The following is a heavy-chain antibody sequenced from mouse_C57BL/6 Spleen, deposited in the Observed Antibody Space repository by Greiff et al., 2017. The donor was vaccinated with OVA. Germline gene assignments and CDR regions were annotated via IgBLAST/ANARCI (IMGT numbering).Heavy chain of an antibody. J-gene: IGHJ2*01. CDR1: GFTFSDYY. Sequence: EVQLVEFEGGLVQPGSSMKLSCTASGFTFSDYYMAWVRQVPEKGLEWVANINYDGSSTYYLDSLKSRFIISRDNAKNILYLQMSSLKSEDTATYYCARDMDYFDYWGQGTTLTVSS. V-gene: IGHV5-16*01. D-gene: IGHD1-1*02. CDR3: ARDMDYFDY. CDR2: INYDGSST.